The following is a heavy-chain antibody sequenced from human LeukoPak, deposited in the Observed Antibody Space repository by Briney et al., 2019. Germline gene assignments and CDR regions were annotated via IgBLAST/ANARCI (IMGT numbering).Heavy chain of an antibody. CDR2: ISAYNGNT. J-gene: IGHJ4*02. CDR1: GYTFTSYG. CDR3: ARGDMIVVVTPSDY. Sequence: GASVKVSCKASGYTFTSYGISWVRQAPGQGLEWMGWISAYNGNTNYAQKFQGRVTMTTDTSTSTAYMELRSLRSDDTALYYCARGDMIVVVTPSDYWGQGTLITVSS. D-gene: IGHD3-22*01. V-gene: IGHV1-18*01.